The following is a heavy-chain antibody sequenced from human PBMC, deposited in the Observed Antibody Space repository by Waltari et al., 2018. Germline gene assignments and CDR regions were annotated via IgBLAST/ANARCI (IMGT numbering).Heavy chain of an antibody. CDR1: GFSLSTSGVG. CDR3: ARSPSIFWGRSFDP. D-gene: IGHD3-16*01. Sequence: QITLKESGPTLVKPTQTLTLTCTFSGFSLSTSGVGVGWIRPPPGKALEWLALIYWNDDKRYSPSLKSRLTITKDTSKNQVVLTMTNMDPVDTATYYCARSPSIFWGRSFDPWGQGTLVTVSS. J-gene: IGHJ5*02. CDR2: IYWNDDK. V-gene: IGHV2-5*01.